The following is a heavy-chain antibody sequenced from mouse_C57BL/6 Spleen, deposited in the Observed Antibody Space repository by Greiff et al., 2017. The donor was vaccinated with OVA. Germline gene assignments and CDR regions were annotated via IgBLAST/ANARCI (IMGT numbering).Heavy chain of an antibody. CDR1: GYAFSSSW. CDR2: IYPGDGDT. Sequence: QVQLQQSGPELVKPGASVKISCKASGYAFSSSWMNWVKQRPGKGLEWIGRIYPGDGDTNYNGKFKGKATLTADKSSSTAYMQLSSLTAEDSAVYFCARSSYDGYSYYFDYWGQGTTLTVSS. V-gene: IGHV1-82*01. CDR3: ARSSYDGYSYYFDY. J-gene: IGHJ2*01. D-gene: IGHD2-3*01.